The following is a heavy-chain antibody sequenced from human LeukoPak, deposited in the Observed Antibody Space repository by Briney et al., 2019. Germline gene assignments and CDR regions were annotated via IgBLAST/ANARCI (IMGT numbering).Heavy chain of an antibody. CDR3: ARDVTATTHFDY. Sequence: SQTLSLTCTVSGGSISSGGYYWSWIRQHPGKGLEWIGYIYYSGSTYYNPSLKSRVTISVDTSKNQFSLKLSSVTAADTAVYYCARDVTATTHFDYWGQGTLVTVSS. CDR2: IYYSGST. D-gene: IGHD5-24*01. CDR1: GGSISSGGYY. J-gene: IGHJ4*02. V-gene: IGHV4-31*03.